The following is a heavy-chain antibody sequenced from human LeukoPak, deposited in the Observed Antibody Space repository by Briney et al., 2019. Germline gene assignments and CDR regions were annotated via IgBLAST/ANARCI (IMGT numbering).Heavy chain of an antibody. Sequence: PGGSLRLSCEASGFTFSSYIMTWVRQAPGKGLEWVSTIKRNAAATFYADSVKDRFTISRDDSKNTLYLQMNSLRAEDTAVYYCARDPGGYYYPPYYYGMDVWGQGTTVTVSS. V-gene: IGHV3-23*01. CDR3: ARDPGGYYYPPYYYGMDV. J-gene: IGHJ6*02. CDR1: GFTFSSYI. CDR2: IKRNAAAT. D-gene: IGHD3-22*01.